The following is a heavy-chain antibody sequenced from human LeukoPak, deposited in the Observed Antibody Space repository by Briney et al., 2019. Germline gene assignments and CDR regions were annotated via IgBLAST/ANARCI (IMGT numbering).Heavy chain of an antibody. D-gene: IGHD3-3*01. CDR3: ARGGDFYDFWSAQAHYYYYMDV. CDR2: TYYRSKWYN. CDR1: GDSVSSNSAD. V-gene: IGHV6-1*01. J-gene: IGHJ6*03. Sequence: SQTLSLTCAISGDSVSSNSADWNWIRQSPSRGLEWLGRTYYRSKWYNDYAVSVKSRITINPDTSKNQFPLQLNSVTPEDTAVYYCARGGDFYDFWSAQAHYYYYMDVWGKGTTVTVSS.